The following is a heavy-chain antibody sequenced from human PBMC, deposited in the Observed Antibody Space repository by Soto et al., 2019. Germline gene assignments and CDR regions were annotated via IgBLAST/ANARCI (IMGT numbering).Heavy chain of an antibody. CDR3: GRGIQTSYGVDV. J-gene: IGHJ6*02. CDR2: VNFDGRTT. V-gene: IGHV3-74*01. CDR1: GFTFSNYW. Sequence: EEQLVESGGGLVQPGGSLRVSCAASGFTFSNYWMHWVRQVPGKGLVWVSRVNFDGRTTNYADSVKGRFTISRDNARNTVYLQMNSLRAEDTAVYYCGRGIQTSYGVDVWGQGTTVTVSS.